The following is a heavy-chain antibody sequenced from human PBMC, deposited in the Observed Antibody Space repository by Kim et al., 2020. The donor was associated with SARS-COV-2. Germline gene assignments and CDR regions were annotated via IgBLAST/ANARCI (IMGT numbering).Heavy chain of an antibody. Sequence: GGSLRLSCAASGFTFNDYSMNWVRQAPGKGLEWLSYISDSSTTIYYADSVRGRFTITRDNAKSSVYLQMNSLRDDDTALYYCARDLDTAVLRPQSFDSWG. D-gene: IGHD5-18*01. V-gene: IGHV3-48*02. CDR2: ISDSSTTI. CDR3: ARDLDTAVLRPQSFDS. J-gene: IGHJ4*01. CDR1: GFTFNDYS.